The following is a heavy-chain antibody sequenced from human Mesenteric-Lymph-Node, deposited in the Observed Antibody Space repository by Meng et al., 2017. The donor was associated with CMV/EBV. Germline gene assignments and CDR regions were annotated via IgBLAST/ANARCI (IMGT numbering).Heavy chain of an antibody. D-gene: IGHD1-26*01. V-gene: IGHV3-9*01. J-gene: IGHJ4*02. Sequence: SLKISCAASGFTFGSFWMSWVRQAPGKGLEWVSGISWNSGSIGYADSVKGRFTISRDNAKNSLYLQMNSLRAEDTALYYCAKDMVGPFDYWGQGTLVTVSS. CDR1: GFTFGSFW. CDR3: AKDMVGPFDY. CDR2: ISWNSGSI.